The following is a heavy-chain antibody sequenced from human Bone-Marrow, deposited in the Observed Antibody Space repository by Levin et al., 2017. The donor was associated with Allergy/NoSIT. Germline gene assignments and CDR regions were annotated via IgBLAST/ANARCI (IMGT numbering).Heavy chain of an antibody. CDR1: GYFFIGYY. CDR3: TRGAGTGY. CDR2: INPNTGVV. V-gene: IGHV1-2*02. J-gene: IGHJ4*02. Sequence: GASVKVSCKTSGYFFIGYYVHWVRQAPGRGLEWLGWINPNTGVVKSAPKFQGRVTLTSDTSVNTAYMDLTRLTIDDSGVYYCTRGAGTGYWGQGTLVAVSS. D-gene: IGHD6-19*01.